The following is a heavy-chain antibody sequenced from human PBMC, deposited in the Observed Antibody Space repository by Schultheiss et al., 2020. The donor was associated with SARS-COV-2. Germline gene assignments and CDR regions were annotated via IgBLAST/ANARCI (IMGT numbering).Heavy chain of an antibody. CDR3: ARETIAVAGIGGIGVNQIRGYYGMDV. CDR1: GYTFTGYY. CDR2: INPNSGGT. D-gene: IGHD6-19*01. Sequence: ASVKVSCKASGYTFTGYYMHWVRQAPGQGLEWMGWINPNSGGTNYAQKFQGWVTMTRDTSISTAYMELSRLRSDDTAVYYCARETIAVAGIGGIGVNQIRGYYGMDVWGQGTTVTVSS. V-gene: IGHV1-2*04. J-gene: IGHJ6*02.